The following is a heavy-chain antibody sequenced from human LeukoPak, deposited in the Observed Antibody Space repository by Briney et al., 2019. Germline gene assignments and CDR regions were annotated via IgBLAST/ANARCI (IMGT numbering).Heavy chain of an antibody. CDR1: GFTFSSYA. V-gene: IGHV3-23*01. Sequence: GGSLRLSCAASGFTFSSYAMSWVRQAPGKGLEWVSAISGSGGSTYYADSVKGRFTISRDNSKNTLYLQMNSLRAEDTAVYYCAKGPVRGVLTYYFDYWGQGPLVTVPS. J-gene: IGHJ4*02. CDR3: AKGPVRGVLTYYFDY. CDR2: ISGSGGST. D-gene: IGHD3-10*01.